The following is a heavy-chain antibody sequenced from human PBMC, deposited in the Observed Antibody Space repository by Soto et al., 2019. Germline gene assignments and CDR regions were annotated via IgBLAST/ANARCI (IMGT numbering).Heavy chain of an antibody. J-gene: IGHJ6*03. V-gene: IGHV4-59*08. CDR2: IYYSGST. CDR3: ARHFESYYDLLTPSPHYYYYYMDV. CDR1: GGSISSYY. Sequence: SETLSLTCTVSGGSISSYYWSWIRQPPGKGLEWIGYIYYSGSTNYNPSLKSRVTISVDTSKNQFSLKLSSVTAADTAVYYCARHFESYYDLLTPSPHYYYYYMDVWGKGTTVTVSS. D-gene: IGHD3-9*01.